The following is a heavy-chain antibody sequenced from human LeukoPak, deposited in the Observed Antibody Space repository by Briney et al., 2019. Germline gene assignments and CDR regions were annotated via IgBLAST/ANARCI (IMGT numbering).Heavy chain of an antibody. J-gene: IGHJ5*02. CDR1: GGTFSSYA. D-gene: IGHD3-10*01. CDR2: IIPIFGTA. CDR3: ARAYGSGSYLQAKNWFDP. V-gene: IGHV1-69*13. Sequence: ASVKASCKASGGTFSSYAISWVRQAPGQGLEWMGGIIPIFGTANYAQKFQGRVTITADESTSTAYMELSSLRSEDTAVYYCARAYGSGSYLQAKNWFDPWGQGTLVTVSS.